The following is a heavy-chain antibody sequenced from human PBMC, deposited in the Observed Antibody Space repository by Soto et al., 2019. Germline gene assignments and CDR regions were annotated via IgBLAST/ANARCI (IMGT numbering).Heavy chain of an antibody. CDR1: GGSISSGDYY. Sequence: SETLSLTCTVSGGSISSGDYYWSWIRQPPGKGLEWIGYIYYSGSTYYNPSLKSRVTISVDTSKNQFSLKLSSVTAADTAVYYCARSIGPSAFDIWGQGTMVTVSS. J-gene: IGHJ3*02. CDR2: IYYSGST. D-gene: IGHD3-10*01. CDR3: ARSIGPSAFDI. V-gene: IGHV4-30-4*01.